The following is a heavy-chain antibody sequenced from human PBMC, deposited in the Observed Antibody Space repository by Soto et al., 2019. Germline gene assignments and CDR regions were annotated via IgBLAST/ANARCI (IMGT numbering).Heavy chain of an antibody. V-gene: IGHV3-74*01. CDR3: VRTSLVVAAATREDY. Sequence: EVQLVESGGGLVQPGGSLRLSCAASGFTFSSYWMHWVRQAPGKGLVWVSRINSDGSSTSYADSVKGRFTISRDNAKNKLYLQMNSLRSEDTAVYYCVRTSLVVAAATREDYWGQGTLVTVYS. J-gene: IGHJ4*02. D-gene: IGHD2-15*01. CDR1: GFTFSSYW. CDR2: INSDGSST.